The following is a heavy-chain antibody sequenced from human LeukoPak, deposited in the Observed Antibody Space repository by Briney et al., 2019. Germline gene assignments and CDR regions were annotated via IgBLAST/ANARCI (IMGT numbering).Heavy chain of an antibody. Sequence: GGSLRLSRAASGFTFSNAWMSWVRQAPGKGLEWVGRIKSKTDGGTTDYAAPVKGRFTILRDDSKNTLYLQMNGLKTEDTAVYYCTTDAARSTVAGTRDYWGQGTLVTVSS. J-gene: IGHJ4*02. D-gene: IGHD6-19*01. V-gene: IGHV3-15*01. CDR2: IKSKTDGGTT. CDR3: TTDAARSTVAGTRDY. CDR1: GFTFSNAW.